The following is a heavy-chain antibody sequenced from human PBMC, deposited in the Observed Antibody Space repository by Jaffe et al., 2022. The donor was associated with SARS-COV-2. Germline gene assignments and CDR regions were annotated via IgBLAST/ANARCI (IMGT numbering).Heavy chain of an antibody. Sequence: EVQLVESGGVVVQPGGSLRLSCAASGFTFDDYTMHWVRQAPGKGLEWVSLISWDGGSTYYADSVKGRFTISRDNSKNSLYLQMNSLRTEDTALYYCAKALEANDYSNYVNLPVQGMDVWGQGTTVTVSS. CDR2: ISWDGGST. V-gene: IGHV3-43*01. J-gene: IGHJ6*02. D-gene: IGHD4-4*01. CDR3: AKALEANDYSNYVNLPVQGMDV. CDR1: GFTFDDYT.